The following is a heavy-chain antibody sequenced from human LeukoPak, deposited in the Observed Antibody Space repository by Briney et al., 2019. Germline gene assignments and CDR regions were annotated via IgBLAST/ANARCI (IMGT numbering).Heavy chain of an antibody. V-gene: IGHV1-18*01. CDR3: AREREYCSSTSCSDLYYYYYMDV. D-gene: IGHD2-2*01. Sequence: GASVKVSCKASGYTFTSCGISWVRQAPGQGLEWMGWISAYNGNTNYAQKPQGRVTMTTDTSTSTAYMELRSLRSDDTAVYYCAREREYCSSTSCSDLYYYYYMDVWG. J-gene: IGHJ6*03. CDR1: GYTFTSCG. CDR2: ISAYNGNT.